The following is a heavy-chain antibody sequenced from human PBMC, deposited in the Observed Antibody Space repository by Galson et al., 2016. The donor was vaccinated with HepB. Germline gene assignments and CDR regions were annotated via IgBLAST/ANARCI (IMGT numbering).Heavy chain of an antibody. CDR1: GFTFSRYA. D-gene: IGHD4-17*01. V-gene: IGHV3-13*01. CDR2: IGTAPGDT. Sequence: SLRLSCAASGFTFSRYAIHWVRQVTGKGLEWVSAIGTAPGDTNYLDSVKGRFTISRENADNSLYLQMNSLRPGDTAVYYCARGKSLWTTPWNYGLDVWGKGTTVTVSS. J-gene: IGHJ6*04. CDR3: ARGKSLWTTPWNYGLDV.